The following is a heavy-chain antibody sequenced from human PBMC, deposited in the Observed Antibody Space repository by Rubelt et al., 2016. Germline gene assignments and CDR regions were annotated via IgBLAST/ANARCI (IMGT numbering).Heavy chain of an antibody. Sequence: ESGPGLVKPSQTLFLTCTVSGGSISSGGYYWRWIRQPPGKGLEWLGEINHSGSTNYNPSLKSRVTISVDTSKNQFSLKLSSVTAADTAVYYCASLKQLYYFDYWGQGTLVTVSS. V-gene: IGHV4-31*03. J-gene: IGHJ4*02. CDR2: INHSGST. CDR1: GGSISSGGYY. D-gene: IGHD5-18*01. CDR3: ASLKQLYYFDY.